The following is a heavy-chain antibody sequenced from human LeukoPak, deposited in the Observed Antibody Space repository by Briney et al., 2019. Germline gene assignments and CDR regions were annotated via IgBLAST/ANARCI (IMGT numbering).Heavy chain of an antibody. CDR1: GLTFSSYG. Sequence: GGSLRLSCAASGLTFSSYGMHWVRQAPGKGLEWVTFIRYDGSNKYYADSVKGRFTISRDNSKNTLNLHMNSLRAEDTAVYYCARLASGWYMVDYWGQGALVTVSS. CDR2: IRYDGSNK. V-gene: IGHV3-30*02. D-gene: IGHD6-19*01. J-gene: IGHJ4*02. CDR3: ARLASGWYMVDY.